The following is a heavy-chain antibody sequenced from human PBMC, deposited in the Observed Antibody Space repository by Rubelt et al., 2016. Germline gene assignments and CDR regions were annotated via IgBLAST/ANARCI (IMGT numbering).Heavy chain of an antibody. Sequence: QVQLVQSGAEVKKPGSSVKVSCKASGGTFSSYAISWVRQAPGQGLEWMGWMNPASGNTGYAPTFHVRVTIARDTSISAAYMELSSLGSVDTAVYYCARGLRAAAAIGDWGQGTLVTVSS. D-gene: IGHD2-2*01. J-gene: IGHJ4*02. CDR3: ARGLRAAAAIGD. CDR2: MNPASGNT. CDR1: GGTFSSYA. V-gene: IGHV1-8*02.